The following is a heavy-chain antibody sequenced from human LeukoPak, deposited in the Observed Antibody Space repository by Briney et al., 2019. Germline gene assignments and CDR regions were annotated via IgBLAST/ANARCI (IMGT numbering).Heavy chain of an antibody. V-gene: IGHV1-18*01. D-gene: IGHD3-10*01. Sequence: GASVKLSCKASGYTFTNYGLSWVRQAPGQGLEWMGWISAYNGNTNYAQKLQGRVTMITDTSTSTAYMELRSLRSDDTAVYYCARSSGVIGAFDIWGQGTMVTVSS. CDR2: ISAYNGNT. CDR3: ARSSGVIGAFDI. CDR1: GYTFTNYG. J-gene: IGHJ3*02.